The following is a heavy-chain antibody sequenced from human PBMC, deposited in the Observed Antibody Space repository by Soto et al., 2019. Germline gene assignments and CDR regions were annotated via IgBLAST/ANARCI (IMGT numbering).Heavy chain of an antibody. CDR1: GGTFSSYA. Sequence: QVQLVQSGAEVKKPGSSVKVSCKASGGTFSSYAISWVRQAPGQGLEWMGGIIPIFGTANYAQKFQGRVAITADESTSTAYMELSSLRSEDTAVYYCALRYYDSSGYYYFDYWGQGTLVTVSS. D-gene: IGHD3-22*01. CDR2: IIPIFGTA. J-gene: IGHJ4*02. V-gene: IGHV1-69*01. CDR3: ALRYYDSSGYYYFDY.